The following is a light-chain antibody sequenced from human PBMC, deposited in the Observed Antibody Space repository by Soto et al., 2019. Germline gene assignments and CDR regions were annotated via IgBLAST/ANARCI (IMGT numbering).Light chain of an antibody. CDR1: QSVGTF. J-gene: IGKJ4*01. Sequence: EIVLTQSPATLSLSPGERATLSCGASQSVGTFLAWYQHKPGQAPRLLIYDASNRATGVPARFSGSGSGTDFTLTISSLEPEDFAVYYCEQRSNWPPALTFGGGTKV. V-gene: IGKV3-11*01. CDR2: DAS. CDR3: EQRSNWPPALT.